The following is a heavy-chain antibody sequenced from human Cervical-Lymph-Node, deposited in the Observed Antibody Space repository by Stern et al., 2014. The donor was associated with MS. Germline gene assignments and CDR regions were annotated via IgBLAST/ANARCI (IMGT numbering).Heavy chain of an antibody. V-gene: IGHV3-72*01. CDR2: TSNRANSYTT. J-gene: IGHJ4*02. CDR1: GFTFSDHY. D-gene: IGHD5-18*01. CDR3: ARARRDTSNSYYFDY. Sequence: EMQLVESGGGLVQPGGSLRLSCAASGFTFSDHYMDWVRQAPGKGLEWVGRTSNRANSYTTEYAASVKDRFTISREDSKNSLYLQMNSLKTEDTAVYYCARARRDTSNSYYFDYWGQGTLVTVSS.